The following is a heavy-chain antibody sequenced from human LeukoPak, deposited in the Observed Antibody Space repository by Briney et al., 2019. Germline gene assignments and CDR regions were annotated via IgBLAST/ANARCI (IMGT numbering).Heavy chain of an antibody. D-gene: IGHD6-19*01. CDR1: GFTFSSYA. Sequence: GGSLRLSCAASGFTFSSYAMHWVRQAPGKGLEWVAMISHDGSVEYYLDSVKGRLTISRDDSKNTLYLQMNSLTTEDTAMYYCAKDWGASGWYNWFDPWGQGTQVTVSS. J-gene: IGHJ5*02. V-gene: IGHV3-30*04. CDR2: ISHDGSVE. CDR3: AKDWGASGWYNWFDP.